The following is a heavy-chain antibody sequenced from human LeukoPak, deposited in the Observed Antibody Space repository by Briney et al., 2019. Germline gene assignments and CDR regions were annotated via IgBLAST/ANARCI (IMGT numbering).Heavy chain of an antibody. CDR1: GFTFSTFG. J-gene: IGHJ4*02. CDR2: ISYDGNSK. V-gene: IGHV3-30*18. Sequence: GGSLRLSCAASGFTFSTFGMHWVRQAPGKGLEWVAVISYDGNSKFYADSGKGRFTISRDNSKNTVFLQMNSLRAEDTAVYYCAKELWFGTFDYWGQGTLVTVSS. CDR3: AKELWFGTFDY. D-gene: IGHD3-10*01.